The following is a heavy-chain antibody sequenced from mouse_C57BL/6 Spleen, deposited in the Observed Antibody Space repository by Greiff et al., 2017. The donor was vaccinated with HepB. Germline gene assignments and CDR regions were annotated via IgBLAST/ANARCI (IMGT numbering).Heavy chain of an antibody. CDR3: TKDGSSLFAY. V-gene: IGHV14-1*01. Sequence: VQLQQSGAELVRPGASVKLSCTASGFNIKDYYMHWVKQRPEQGLEWIGRIDPEDGDTEYAPKFQGKATVTADTSSNTAYLQLSSLTSEDTAVYYWTKDGSSLFAYWGQGTLVTVSA. CDR2: IDPEDGDT. D-gene: IGHD1-1*01. J-gene: IGHJ3*01. CDR1: GFNIKDYY.